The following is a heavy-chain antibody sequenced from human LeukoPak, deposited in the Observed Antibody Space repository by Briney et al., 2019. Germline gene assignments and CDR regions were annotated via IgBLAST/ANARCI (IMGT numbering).Heavy chain of an antibody. Sequence: GGSLRLSCAASGFAFSGFYMHWVRQAPGKGLEWVGRIKSKNVGETTEYAAPVQGRFTISRDDSKNTVYLQMNSLKTDDTAVYYCTREDFWNYVMWGQGTLVTVSS. CDR2: IKSKNVGETT. V-gene: IGHV3-15*01. D-gene: IGHD1-7*01. CDR3: TREDFWNYVM. J-gene: IGHJ4*02. CDR1: GFAFSGFY.